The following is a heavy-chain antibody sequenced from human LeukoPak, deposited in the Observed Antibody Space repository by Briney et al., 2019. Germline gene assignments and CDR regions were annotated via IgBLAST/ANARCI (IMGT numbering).Heavy chain of an antibody. V-gene: IGHV3-30*02. CDR2: IRYDGSNK. CDR1: GFTFSSYG. CDR3: ARDSSMLRGPLVIYYFDF. J-gene: IGHJ4*02. Sequence: GGSLRLSCAASGFTFSSYGMHWVRQAPGKGLEWVAFIRYDGSNKYHADSVKGRFTISRDNSKNTLYLQMNSLRVEDTAVYYCARDSSMLRGPLVIYYFDFWGQGTLVTVSS. D-gene: IGHD3-10*01.